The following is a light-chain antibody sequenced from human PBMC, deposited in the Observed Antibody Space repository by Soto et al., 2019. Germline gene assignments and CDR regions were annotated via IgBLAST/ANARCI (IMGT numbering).Light chain of an antibody. V-gene: IGKV2-28*01. CDR3: MQAIQSPWT. J-gene: IGKJ1*01. CDR1: ESLLHSNGYNY. Sequence: DIVMTQSPLSLPVTPGEPASISCRSSESLLHSNGYNYLDWYLQKPGQSPQLLIFLGSNRASGVPDRLSGSGSGTDFTLKISRVEAEDVGVYYCMQAIQSPWTFGQGTKVDIK. CDR2: LGS.